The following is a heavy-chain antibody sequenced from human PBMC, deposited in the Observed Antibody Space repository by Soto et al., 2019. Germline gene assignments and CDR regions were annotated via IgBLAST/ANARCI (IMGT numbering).Heavy chain of an antibody. Sequence: QVQLQESGPGLVKPSQTLSLTCTVSGGSISSGGYYWSWIRQHPGKGLEWIGYIYYSGSTYYNPSLKSRVTLSVDTSKNQFSLKLSSVTAADTAVYYCARAGRDSSGPLDAFDIWGQGTMVTVSS. CDR3: ARAGRDSSGPLDAFDI. D-gene: IGHD3-22*01. CDR1: GGSISSGGYY. V-gene: IGHV4-31*03. CDR2: IYYSGST. J-gene: IGHJ3*02.